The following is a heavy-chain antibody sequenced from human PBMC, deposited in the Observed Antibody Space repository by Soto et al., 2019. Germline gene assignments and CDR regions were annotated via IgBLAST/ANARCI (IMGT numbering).Heavy chain of an antibody. CDR1: GFTFSLYS. J-gene: IGHJ4*02. D-gene: IGHD3-22*01. Sequence: PGGSLRLSCAASGFTFSLYSMIWVRQAPGKGLEWVASITSSSSYIYYEDSLKGRFTISRDNAKNSLFLQLDSLRAEYTAVYFCVRARSTDSRPDYWGQGTLVTVSS. CDR3: VRARSTDSRPDY. V-gene: IGHV3-21*01. CDR2: ITSSSSYI.